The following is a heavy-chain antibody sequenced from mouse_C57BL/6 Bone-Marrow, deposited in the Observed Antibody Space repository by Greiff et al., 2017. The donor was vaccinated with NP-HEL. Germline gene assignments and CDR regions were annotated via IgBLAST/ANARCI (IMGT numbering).Heavy chain of an antibody. D-gene: IGHD1-1*01. V-gene: IGHV1-82*01. CDR3: ARNYYCGSSRRYFDV. Sequence: QVQLKESGPELVKPGASVKISCKASGYAFSSSWMNWVKQRPGQGLEWIGRIYPGDGDTNYNGKFKGKATLTVDKSSSTAYMQRSSLTSEDSSVYFCARNYYCGSSRRYFDVWGTGATVTVSS. CDR2: IYPGDGDT. CDR1: GYAFSSSW. J-gene: IGHJ1*03.